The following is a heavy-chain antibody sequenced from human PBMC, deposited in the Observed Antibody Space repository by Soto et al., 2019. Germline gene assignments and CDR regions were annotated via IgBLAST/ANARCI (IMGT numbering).Heavy chain of an antibody. D-gene: IGHD4-17*01. Sequence: QVQLVESGGGVVQPGRSLRLSCAASGFTFSSYAMHWVRQAPGKGLEWVAVISYDGSNKYYADSVKGRFTISRDNSKNTLYLQMNSLRAEDTAVYYCARDYGDLGGYYGMDVWGQGTTVTVSS. J-gene: IGHJ6*02. CDR1: GFTFSSYA. CDR3: ARDYGDLGGYYGMDV. CDR2: ISYDGSNK. V-gene: IGHV3-30-3*01.